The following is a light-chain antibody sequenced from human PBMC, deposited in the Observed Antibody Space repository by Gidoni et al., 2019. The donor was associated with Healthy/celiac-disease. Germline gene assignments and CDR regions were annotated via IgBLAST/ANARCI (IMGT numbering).Light chain of an antibody. J-gene: IGLJ2*01. CDR1: SSDVGGYNY. CDR3: SSYTSSSTLVV. V-gene: IGLV2-14*01. CDR2: EVS. Sequence: QSALTQPASVSGSPGQSITISCTGTSSDVGGYNYVSWYQQHPGKAPKLMIYEVSTRPSGDSNRFSGSKSGNTASLTISGLQAEDEADYYCSSYTSSSTLVVFGGGTKLTVL.